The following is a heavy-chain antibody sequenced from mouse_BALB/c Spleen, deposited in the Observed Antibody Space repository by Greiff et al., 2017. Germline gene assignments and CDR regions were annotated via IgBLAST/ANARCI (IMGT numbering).Heavy chain of an antibody. Sequence: DVQLVESGGGLVQPGGSRKLSCAASGFTFSSFGMHWVRQAPEKGLEWVAYISSGSSTIYYADTVKGRFTISRDNPKNTLFLQMTSLRSEDTAMYYCARSRDYGYYAMDYWGQGTSVTVSS. V-gene: IGHV5-17*02. CDR1: GFTFSSFG. CDR3: ARSRDYGYYAMDY. CDR2: ISSGSSTI. D-gene: IGHD2-4*01. J-gene: IGHJ4*01.